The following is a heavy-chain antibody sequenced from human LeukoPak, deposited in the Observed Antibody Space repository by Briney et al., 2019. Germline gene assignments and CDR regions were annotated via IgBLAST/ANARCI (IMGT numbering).Heavy chain of an antibody. CDR1: KFMFSAYN. V-gene: IGHV3-30-3*01. CDR2: ISHDGNTG. Sequence: GVSLRLSCAASKFMFSAYNMHWSRQVPAKGRNGLAIISHDGNTGHYADSVKGRFTISRGNSKDTVDLQMNSLRADDTAVYYCARDFNWAFDYWGQGTLVTVSS. CDR3: ARDFNWAFDY. J-gene: IGHJ4*02. D-gene: IGHD3-16*01.